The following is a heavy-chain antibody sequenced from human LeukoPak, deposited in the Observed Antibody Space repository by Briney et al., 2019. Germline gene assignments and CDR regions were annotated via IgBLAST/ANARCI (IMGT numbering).Heavy chain of an antibody. J-gene: IGHJ4*01. Sequence: GGSLRLSCAASGFTFDDYAMHWVRQAPGKGPEWVSGISWNSGSIGYEDSVKGRFTISRDNAKDSLYLQMNSLRAEDTALYYCAKSLLRGYSGYYFDYWGHGTLVTVSS. D-gene: IGHD5-12*01. CDR3: AKSLLRGYSGYYFDY. CDR2: ISWNSGSI. V-gene: IGHV3-9*01. CDR1: GFTFDDYA.